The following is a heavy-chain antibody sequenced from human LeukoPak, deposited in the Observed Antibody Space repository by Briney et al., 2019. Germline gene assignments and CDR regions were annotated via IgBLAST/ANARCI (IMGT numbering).Heavy chain of an antibody. Sequence: GGSLRLSCAASGFTFSNSAMSWVRQAPRKGLEWVSTLSGSGITTYYADSVKGRFTISRDNSKNTLYLQMNSLRAEDTAVYYCAKNRIVVVTAIQPSIDYWGQGTLVTVSS. J-gene: IGHJ4*02. CDR3: AKNRIVVVTAIQPSIDY. CDR2: LSGSGITT. CDR1: GFTFSNSA. V-gene: IGHV3-23*01. D-gene: IGHD2-21*02.